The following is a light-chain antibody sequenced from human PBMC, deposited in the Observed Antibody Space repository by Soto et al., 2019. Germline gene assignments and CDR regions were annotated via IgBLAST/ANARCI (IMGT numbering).Light chain of an antibody. CDR2: EDN. V-gene: IGLV6-57*04. Sequence: NFMLTQPHSVSESPGKTVTISCTRSSGSVASNYVQWYQQRPGSAPTTVIYEDNQRPSGVPDRFSGSIDRSSNSASLSISGLKTEDEADYYCQSYDNSFVVFGGGTKLTVL. CDR3: QSYDNSFVV. J-gene: IGLJ2*01. CDR1: SGSVASNY.